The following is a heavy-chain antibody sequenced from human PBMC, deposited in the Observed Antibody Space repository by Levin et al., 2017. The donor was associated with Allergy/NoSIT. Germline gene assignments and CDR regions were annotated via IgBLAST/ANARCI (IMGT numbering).Heavy chain of an antibody. J-gene: IGHJ6*03. CDR1: GFNFISSA. V-gene: IGHV3-23*01. CDR2: ISGSAGST. D-gene: IGHD4-11*01. CDR3: AKGNSNYVHYFYYMDV. Sequence: GGSLRLSCAASGFNFISSAMSWIRQAPGKGLEWVSAISGSAGSTYFADSMKGRFTISRDNSKNTLYLQMNSLRAEDTAVYYCAKGNSNYVHYFYYMDVWGKGTTVTVSS.